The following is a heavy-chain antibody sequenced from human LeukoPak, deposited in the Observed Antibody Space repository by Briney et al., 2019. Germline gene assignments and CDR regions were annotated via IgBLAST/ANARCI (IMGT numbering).Heavy chain of an antibody. Sequence: SETLSLTCAVSGVSFDDYYWSWVRQTPGKGLEWIGEITQSGYTNDSPSLKSRVTMSVDTSKNQFSLKLSSVTAADTAVYYCARAPRDSSSSNYMRRFDYWGQGTLVTVSP. J-gene: IGHJ4*02. CDR1: GVSFDDYY. CDR2: ITQSGYT. V-gene: IGHV4-34*10. D-gene: IGHD3-22*01. CDR3: ARAPRDSSSSNYMRRFDY.